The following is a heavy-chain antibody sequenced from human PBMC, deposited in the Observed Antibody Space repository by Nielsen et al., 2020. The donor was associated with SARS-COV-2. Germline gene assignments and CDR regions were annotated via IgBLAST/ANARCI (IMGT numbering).Heavy chain of an antibody. V-gene: IGHV3-33*01. D-gene: IGHD5-24*01. Sequence: LSLTCAASGFTFSSYGMHWVRQAPGKGLEWVAVIWYDGSNKYYADSVKGRFTISRDNSKNTLYLQMNSLRAEDTAVYYCAGRPIGANWFDPWGQGTLVTVSS. J-gene: IGHJ5*02. CDR1: GFTFSSYG. CDR3: AGRPIGANWFDP. CDR2: IWYDGSNK.